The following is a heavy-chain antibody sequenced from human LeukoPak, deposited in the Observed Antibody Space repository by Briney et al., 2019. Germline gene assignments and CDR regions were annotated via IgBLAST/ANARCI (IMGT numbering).Heavy chain of an antibody. D-gene: IGHD6-19*01. CDR3: ARPYTSGYRGAFDI. CDR1: GGSISNYY. J-gene: IGHJ3*02. Sequence: PSETLSLTCTVSGGSISNYYWSWIRQFPGKGLEWIGYIYYRGSTNYNPSLKSRVTISLDTSTNQFSLKLSSVTAADPAVYYCARPYTSGYRGAFDIWGQGTMVTVSS. V-gene: IGHV4-59*01. CDR2: IYYRGST.